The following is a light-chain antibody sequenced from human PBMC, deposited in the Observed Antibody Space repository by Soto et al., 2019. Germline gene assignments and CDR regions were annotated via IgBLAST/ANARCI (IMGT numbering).Light chain of an antibody. V-gene: IGLV2-8*01. CDR1: SSDVGGYNY. Sequence: QTVVTQPPSASGSPGQSVTIYCTGTSSDVGGYNYVSWYQQHPGKAPKLMIYEVSKRPSGVPDRFSGSKSGNTASLTVSGLQAEDEADYYCSSYAGSNNPWVFGGGTKLTVL. J-gene: IGLJ3*02. CDR3: SSYAGSNNPWV. CDR2: EVS.